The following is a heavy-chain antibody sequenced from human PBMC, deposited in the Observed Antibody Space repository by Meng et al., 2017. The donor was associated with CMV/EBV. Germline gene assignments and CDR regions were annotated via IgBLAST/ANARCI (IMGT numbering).Heavy chain of an antibody. J-gene: IGHJ6*02. D-gene: IGHD3-22*01. CDR2: ISSSGSTI. CDR1: GFTFSDYY. Sequence: GESLKISCAASGFTFSDYYMSWIRQAPGKGLEWVSYISSSGSTIYYADSVKGRFTISRDNAKNSLYLQMNSLRAEDTAVYYCARDYYDSSGYWGRYYGMDVWGQGTTVTVS. CDR3: ARDYYDSSGYWGRYYGMDV. V-gene: IGHV3-11*04.